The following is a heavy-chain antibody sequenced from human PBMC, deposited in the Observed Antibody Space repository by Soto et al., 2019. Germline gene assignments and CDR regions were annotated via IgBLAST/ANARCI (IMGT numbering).Heavy chain of an antibody. CDR2: INHSGST. Sequence: KTSETLSLTCAVYGGSFSGYYWSWIRQPPGKGLEWIGEINHSGSTNYNPSLKSRVTISVDTSKNQFSLKLSSVTAADTAVYYCARGRNSSGPFDYWGQGTLVTVSS. V-gene: IGHV4-34*01. D-gene: IGHD3-22*01. J-gene: IGHJ4*02. CDR3: ARGRNSSGPFDY. CDR1: GGSFSGYY.